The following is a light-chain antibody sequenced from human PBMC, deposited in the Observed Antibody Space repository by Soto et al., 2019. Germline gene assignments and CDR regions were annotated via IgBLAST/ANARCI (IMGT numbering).Light chain of an antibody. CDR2: GAS. J-gene: IGKJ1*01. CDR3: QQSYSTPWT. Sequence: DIQMTQSPSSLSASIGDRVTITCRASKTIRKSLNWYQQKAETAPKLLIFGASSLQSGVPSRFSASGSGTEFTLTINSLQPEDFATYHCQQSYSTPWTFGQGTKVDSK. V-gene: IGKV1-39*01. CDR1: KTIRKS.